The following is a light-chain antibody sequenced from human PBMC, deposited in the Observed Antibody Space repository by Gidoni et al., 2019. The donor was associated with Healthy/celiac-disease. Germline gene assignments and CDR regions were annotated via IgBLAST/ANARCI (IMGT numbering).Light chain of an antibody. CDR3: CSYAGSYTGV. V-gene: IGLV2-11*01. J-gene: IGLJ3*02. CDR2: DVS. CDR1: SSDGGGYNY. Sequence: QSALTQPRSVSGSPGQSVTISCTGTSSDGGGYNYFSWYQQHPGKAPNLMIYDVSKRPSGVPDRLSGSKSGNTASLTISGLQAEDEADYYGCSYAGSYTGVFGGGTKLTVL.